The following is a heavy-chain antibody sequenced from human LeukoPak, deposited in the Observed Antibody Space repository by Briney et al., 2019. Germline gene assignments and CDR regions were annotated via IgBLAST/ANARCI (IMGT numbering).Heavy chain of an antibody. Sequence: ASVKVSCKASGYTFTSYGISWVRQAPGQGLEWMGWIGAYNGNTNYAQEFQDRVIMTTDTSTSTAYMELRSLRSDDTAVYYCAREGGIARPPYLYYYIDVWGKGTTVTVSS. CDR1: GYTFTSYG. J-gene: IGHJ6*03. V-gene: IGHV1-18*01. D-gene: IGHD6-6*01. CDR3: AREGGIARPPYLYYYIDV. CDR2: IGAYNGNT.